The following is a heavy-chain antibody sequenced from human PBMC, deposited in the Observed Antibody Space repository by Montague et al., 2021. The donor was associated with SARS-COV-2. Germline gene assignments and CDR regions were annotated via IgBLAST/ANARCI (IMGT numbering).Heavy chain of an antibody. V-gene: IGHV4-39*07. Sequence: SETLSLTCTVSRDSISSHNYFWAWIRQPPGKGLEWIGSVDYSGLTFYNPSLESRVTISVDTSKKQFSLKVNSVTAADTAVYYCATDGEALAWCTFDLWGQGTMVTVSS. CDR3: ATDGEALAWCTFDL. CDR2: VDYSGLT. D-gene: IGHD2-8*01. CDR1: RDSISSHNYF. J-gene: IGHJ3*01.